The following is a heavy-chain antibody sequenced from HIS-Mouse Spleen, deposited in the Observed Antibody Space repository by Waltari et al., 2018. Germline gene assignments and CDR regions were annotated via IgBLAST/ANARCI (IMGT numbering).Heavy chain of an antibody. CDR3: AREIPYSSSWYDWYFDL. Sequence: QLQLQESGPGLVKPSGTLSLTSTVPGGSISSSSHYWGWIRQPPGKGLEWIGSIYYRGSTYYNPSLKSRVTISVDTSKNQFSLKLSSVTAADTAVYYCAREIPYSSSWYDWYFDLWGRGTLVTVSS. V-gene: IGHV4-39*07. CDR1: GGSISSSSHY. D-gene: IGHD6-13*01. CDR2: IYYRGST. J-gene: IGHJ2*01.